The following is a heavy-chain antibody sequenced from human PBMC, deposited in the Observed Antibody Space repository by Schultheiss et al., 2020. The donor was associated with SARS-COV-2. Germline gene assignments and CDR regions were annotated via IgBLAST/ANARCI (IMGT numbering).Heavy chain of an antibody. V-gene: IGHV3-15*01. Sequence: GGSLRLSCTASGFTFSNAWMSWVRQAPGKGLEWVGRIKSKTDGGTTDYAAPVKGRFTISRDDSKNTLYLQMNSLKTEDTAVYYCTTDTTYNWNLGGMDVWGQGTTVTVSS. CDR1: GFTFSNAW. J-gene: IGHJ6*02. D-gene: IGHD1-7*01. CDR3: TTDTTYNWNLGGMDV. CDR2: IKSKTDGGTT.